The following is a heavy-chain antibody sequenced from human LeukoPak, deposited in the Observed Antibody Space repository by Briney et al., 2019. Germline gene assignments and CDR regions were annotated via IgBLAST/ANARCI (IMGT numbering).Heavy chain of an antibody. V-gene: IGHV4-34*01. D-gene: IGHD3-10*02. CDR1: GGSFSGYY. J-gene: IGHJ4*02. Sequence: PSETLSLTCAVYGGSFSGYYWSWIRQPPGKGLEWIGEIYHSGSTNYNPSLKSRVTISVDTSKNQFSLKLSSVTAADTAVYYCARGNGRGVSFGYWGQGTLVTVSS. CDR2: IYHSGST. CDR3: ARGNGRGVSFGY.